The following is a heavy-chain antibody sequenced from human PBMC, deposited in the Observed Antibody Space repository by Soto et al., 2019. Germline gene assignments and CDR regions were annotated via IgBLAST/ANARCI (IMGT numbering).Heavy chain of an antibody. CDR1: GNTFSSSY. CDR2: INPSGFST. D-gene: IGHD5-18*01. V-gene: IGHV1-46*01. CDR3: ASGGYTYGFSAMDV. Sequence: QVQLVQSGAEVKKPGASVKISCKASGNTFSSSYIHWVRQAPGQGLEWMGLINPSGFSTDYAQTFQGRVTVTRDTSTSTVYMELSSLRSEDTAVYYCASGGYTYGFSAMDVWGPGATVAVSS. J-gene: IGHJ6*02.